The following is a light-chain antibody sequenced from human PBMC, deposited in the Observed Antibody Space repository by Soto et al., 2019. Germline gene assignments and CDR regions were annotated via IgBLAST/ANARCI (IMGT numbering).Light chain of an antibody. CDR2: EVS. CDR3: SAYTSSSTLDV. Sequence: QSVLTQPASVSGSPGQSITISCTGTSSDVGGYNYVSWYQQHPGKAPKLMIYEVSNRPSGVSNRFSGSKAGNTASLTISGLQAEDEADYYCSAYTSSSTLDVVGTGTELTVL. J-gene: IGLJ1*01. CDR1: SSDVGGYNY. V-gene: IGLV2-14*01.